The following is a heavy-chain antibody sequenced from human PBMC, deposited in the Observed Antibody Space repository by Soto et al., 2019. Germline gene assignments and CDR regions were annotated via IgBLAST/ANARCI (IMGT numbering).Heavy chain of an antibody. CDR2: IYYSGST. J-gene: IGHJ4*02. CDR3: ARLVEQWLDFDY. V-gene: IGHV4-61*01. Sequence: SETLSLTCTVSGGSVSSGSYYWSWIRQPPGKGLEWIGYIYYSGSTNYNPSLKSRVTISVDTSKNQFSLKLSSVTAADTAVYYCARLVEQWLDFDYWGQGTLVTVSS. CDR1: GGSVSSGSYY. D-gene: IGHD6-19*01.